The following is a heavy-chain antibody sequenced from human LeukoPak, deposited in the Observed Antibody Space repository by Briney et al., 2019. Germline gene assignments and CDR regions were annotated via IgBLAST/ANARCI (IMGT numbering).Heavy chain of an antibody. D-gene: IGHD3-10*01. V-gene: IGHV1-2*02. CDR2: IDPNTGRT. Sequence: EASVTVSCKPSGYTFTDYYLHWVRQAPGQGLEWMGWIDPNTGRTNFAEKFQGRVTMTRDTSVSTAYMDLIGLGSDDTAVYFCARTPVTVIRGVIEDGMDVWGQGTTVTVSS. CDR1: GYTFTDYY. CDR3: ARTPVTVIRGVIEDGMDV. J-gene: IGHJ6*02.